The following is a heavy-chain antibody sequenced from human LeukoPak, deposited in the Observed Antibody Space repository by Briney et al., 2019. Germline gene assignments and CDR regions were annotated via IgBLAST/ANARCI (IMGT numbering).Heavy chain of an antibody. J-gene: IGHJ6*02. D-gene: IGHD5-12*01. CDR3: ATRGDSGYDSEYYYYGMDV. V-gene: IGHV1-46*01. Sequence: GASVKVSCKASGYTFTGYYMHWVRQAPGQGLEWMGKINPSSGGTGYAQKFQGRVTMTEDTSTDTAYMELSSLRSEDTAVYYCATRGDSGYDSEYYYYGMDVWGQGTTVTVSS. CDR1: GYTFTGYY. CDR2: INPSSGGT.